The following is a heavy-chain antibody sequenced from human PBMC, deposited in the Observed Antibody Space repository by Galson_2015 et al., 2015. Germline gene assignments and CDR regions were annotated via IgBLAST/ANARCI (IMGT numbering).Heavy chain of an antibody. V-gene: IGHV3-9*01. D-gene: IGHD6-19*01. J-gene: IGHJ5*02. CDR3: AKDIGDLRGLNSGWYANWFDP. CDR2: ISWNSGSI. CDR1: GFTFDDYA. Sequence: SLRLSCAASGFTFDDYAMHWVRQAPGKGLEWVSGISWNSGSIGYADSVKGRFTISRDNAKNSLYLQMNSLRAEDTALYYCAKDIGDLRGLNSGWYANWFDPWGQGTLVTVSS.